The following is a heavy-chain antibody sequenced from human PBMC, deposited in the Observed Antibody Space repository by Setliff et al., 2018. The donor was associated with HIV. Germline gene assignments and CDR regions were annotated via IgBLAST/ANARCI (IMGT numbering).Heavy chain of an antibody. V-gene: IGHV4-59*01. D-gene: IGHD2-15*01. CDR1: GGSISSYY. J-gene: IGHJ2*01. CDR2: IYYSGST. Sequence: SETLSLTCTVSGGSISSYYWSWIRQPPGKGLEWIGYIYYSGSTNYNPSLKSRVTISVDTSKNQSSLKLSSVTAADTAVYYCARDQTDGGNGEWRFRPRDYWYFDLWGRGTLVTVSS. CDR3: ARDQTDGGNGEWRFRPRDYWYFDL.